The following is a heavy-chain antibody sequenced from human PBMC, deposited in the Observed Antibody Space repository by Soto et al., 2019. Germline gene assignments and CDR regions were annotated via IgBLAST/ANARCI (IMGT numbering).Heavy chain of an antibody. D-gene: IGHD5-12*01. J-gene: IGHJ4*02. V-gene: IGHV3-23*01. CDR1: GFTFSSHA. Sequence: GGSLRLSCAVSGFTFSSHAMSWVRQAPGMGLEWVSATSGSGINTYYADSVKGRFTISRDNSKNTLYLQMNSLRAEDTAVYYCALGLPFDYWGQGTLVTVSS. CDR2: TSGSGINT. CDR3: ALGLPFDY.